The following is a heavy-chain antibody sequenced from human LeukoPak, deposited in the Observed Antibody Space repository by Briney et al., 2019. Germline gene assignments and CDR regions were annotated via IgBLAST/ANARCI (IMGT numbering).Heavy chain of an antibody. CDR1: GGSFSGYY. J-gene: IGHJ4*02. CDR3: ARGPFGAAAGTGDY. Sequence: SETLSLTCAVYGGSFSGYYWSGIRQPPAKGLEWIGEINHSGSTNYDPSLKSRVTISVATSKNQFSLKLSSVTAADTAVYYCARGPFGAAAGTGDYWGQGSLVTVSS. CDR2: INHSGST. D-gene: IGHD6-13*01. V-gene: IGHV4-34*01.